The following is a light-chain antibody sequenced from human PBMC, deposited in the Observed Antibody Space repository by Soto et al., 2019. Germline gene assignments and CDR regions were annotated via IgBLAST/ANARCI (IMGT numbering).Light chain of an antibody. CDR1: QYIFNY. CDR2: AAG. CDR3: QQSYGTPRT. J-gene: IGKJ1*01. V-gene: IGKV1-39*01. Sequence: DIQMTQSPSSLSANVGDSVTITCRASQYIFNYLNWYQQKTGEAPNLLIYAAGSLQSGVPSRFSGSGSETHFTLTITSLQPEDFATYYCQQSYGTPRTFGQGTKVEIK.